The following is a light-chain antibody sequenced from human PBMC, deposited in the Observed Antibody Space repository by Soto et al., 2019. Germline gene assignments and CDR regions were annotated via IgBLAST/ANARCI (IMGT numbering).Light chain of an antibody. CDR1: SSDFGSYNL. Sequence: QSVLTQPASVSGSPGQSITISCTGTSSDFGSYNLVSWYQQHPGKAPKLMIYEVSKRPSGVSNRFSGSKSGNTASLTISGLQAEDEADSYCRSYAGSSTGYVFGTGTKVTVL. CDR2: EVS. V-gene: IGLV2-23*02. CDR3: RSYAGSSTGYV. J-gene: IGLJ1*01.